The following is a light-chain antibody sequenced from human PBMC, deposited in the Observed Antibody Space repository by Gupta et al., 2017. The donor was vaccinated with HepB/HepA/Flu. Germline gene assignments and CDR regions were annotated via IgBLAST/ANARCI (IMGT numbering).Light chain of an antibody. CDR2: GNS. CDR1: SSNIGAGYD. Sequence: QSVLTQPPSVSGAPGPRVTIPCTGSSSNIGAGYDVHWYQLLPGTAPKLLIYGNSNRPSGVPDRFSGSKSGTSASLTITGLQAEDEADYYCQSYDSSLSGYVVFGGGTKVTVL. CDR3: QSYDSSLSGYVV. V-gene: IGLV1-40*01. J-gene: IGLJ2*01.